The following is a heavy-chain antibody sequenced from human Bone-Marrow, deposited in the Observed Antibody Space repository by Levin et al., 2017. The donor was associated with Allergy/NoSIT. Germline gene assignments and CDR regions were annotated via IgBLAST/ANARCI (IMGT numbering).Heavy chain of an antibody. CDR1: GDSINSYY. CDR2: IYYSGNT. Sequence: SQTLSLTCTVSGDSINSYYWSWIRQPPGKGLEWIGYIYYSGNTNYNPSLGSRVTISIDTSRKKFALRLSYVTAADTAVYYCARPKYFDVWGRGTLVPVSS. J-gene: IGHJ2*01. CDR3: ARPKYFDV. V-gene: IGHV4-59*01.